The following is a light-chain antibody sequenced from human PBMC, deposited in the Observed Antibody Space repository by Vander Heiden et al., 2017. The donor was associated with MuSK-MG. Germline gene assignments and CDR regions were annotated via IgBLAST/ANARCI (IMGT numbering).Light chain of an antibody. CDR3: QVWDSSSEVV. CDR2: YDS. J-gene: IGLJ2*01. CDR1: NIGSKS. V-gene: IGLV3-21*04. Sequence: SYVLTQPPSVSVAPGKTARITCGGNNIGSKSVHWYQQKPGQAPVLVIYYDSDRPSGIPERFSGSNSGNTATLTISRVEAGDEADYYCQVWDSSSEVVFGGGTKL.